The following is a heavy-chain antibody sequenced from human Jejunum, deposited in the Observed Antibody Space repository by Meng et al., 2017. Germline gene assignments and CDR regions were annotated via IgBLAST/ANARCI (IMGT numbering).Heavy chain of an antibody. Sequence: QIQLLQSGAEVKKPGASVKVSCKASGFDFATYGIGWVRQAPGQGLEWMGWLSPVIRDTSYADKLQGRLSVTTDTSLNTAYMELRSLRSDDTAVYYCARFPDSRDGYNPFDYWGQGTLVTVSS. D-gene: IGHD5-24*01. J-gene: IGHJ4*02. V-gene: IGHV1-18*01. CDR1: GFDFATYG. CDR3: ARFPDSRDGYNPFDY. CDR2: LSPVIRDT.